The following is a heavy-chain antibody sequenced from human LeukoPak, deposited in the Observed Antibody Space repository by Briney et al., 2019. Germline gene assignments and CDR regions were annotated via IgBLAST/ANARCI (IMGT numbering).Heavy chain of an antibody. CDR2: IYPGDSDT. Sequence: GASLKISCQGSGYSFTSYWIGWVRPLPGKGLEWMGIIYPGDSDTRYSPSFQGQVTISADKSISTAYLQWSSLKASDTAMYYCARHNGVLSYPDYWGQGTLVTVSS. J-gene: IGHJ4*02. V-gene: IGHV5-51*01. CDR1: GYSFTSYW. CDR3: ARHNGVLSYPDY. D-gene: IGHD3-10*01.